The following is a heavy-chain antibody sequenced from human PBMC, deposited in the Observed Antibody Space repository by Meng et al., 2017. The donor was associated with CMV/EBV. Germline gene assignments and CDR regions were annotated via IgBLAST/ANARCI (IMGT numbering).Heavy chain of an antibody. V-gene: IGHV3-30*02. Sequence: GESLKISCAASGFTFSSYGMHWVHQAPGKGLEWVAFIRYDGSNKYYADSVKGRFTISRDNSKNTLYLQMNSLRAEDTAVYYCAKVASRPWEDSSWGDYWGQGTLVTVSS. CDR2: IRYDGSNK. J-gene: IGHJ4*02. D-gene: IGHD2-2*01. CDR1: GFTFSSYG. CDR3: AKVASRPWEDSSWGDY.